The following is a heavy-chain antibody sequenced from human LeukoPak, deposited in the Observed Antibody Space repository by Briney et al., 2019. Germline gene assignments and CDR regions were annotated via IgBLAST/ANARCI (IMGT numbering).Heavy chain of an antibody. Sequence: PGGSLRLSCAASGFTFSSYSMNWVRQVPGKGLEWVSSISSSSSYIYYADSVKGRFTISRDNAKNSLYLQMNSLRAEDTAVYYCARDRATWIQLWLKTHDAFDIWGQGTMVTVSS. V-gene: IGHV3-21*01. CDR3: ARDRATWIQLWLKTHDAFDI. CDR2: ISSSSSYI. CDR1: GFTFSSYS. J-gene: IGHJ3*02. D-gene: IGHD5-18*01.